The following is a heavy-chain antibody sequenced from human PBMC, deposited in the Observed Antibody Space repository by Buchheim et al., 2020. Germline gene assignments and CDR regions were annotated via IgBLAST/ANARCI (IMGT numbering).Heavy chain of an antibody. J-gene: IGHJ4*02. CDR3: ARARYCSSTSCYNDY. CDR2: IKQDGSDK. CDR1: GITLSDYW. V-gene: IGHV3-7*01. Sequence: EMQLVESGGGLVQPGGSLRLSCAASGITLSDYWMSWVRQAPGKGLEWVANIKQDGSDKYHADSMKGRFTISRDNARNSLYLQMDSLRAEDTAVYYCARARYCSSTSCYNDYWGQGTL. D-gene: IGHD2-2*01.